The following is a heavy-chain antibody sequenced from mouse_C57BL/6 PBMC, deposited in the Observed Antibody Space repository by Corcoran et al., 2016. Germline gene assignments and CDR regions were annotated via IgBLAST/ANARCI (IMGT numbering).Heavy chain of an antibody. D-gene: IGHD2-10*01. Sequence: QVQLQQSGAGLVKPGASVKISCKASGYAFSSYWMNWVKQRPGKGLEWIGQIYPGDGDTNYNGKFKGKATLTADKSSSTAYMQLSSLTSEDSAVYFCARPSYGNYFDYCGQGTTLTVSS. V-gene: IGHV1-80*01. J-gene: IGHJ2*01. CDR1: GYAFSSYW. CDR3: ARPSYGNYFDY. CDR2: IYPGDGDT.